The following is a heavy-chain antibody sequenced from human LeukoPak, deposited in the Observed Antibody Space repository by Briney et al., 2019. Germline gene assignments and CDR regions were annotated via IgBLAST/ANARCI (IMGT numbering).Heavy chain of an antibody. Sequence: SETLSLTCTVSGGSISSYYWSWIRQPPGKGLEWIGYIYYSGSTNYNPSLKSRVTISVDTSKNQFSLKLSSVTAADTAVYYCARDRVAATAGAFGIWGQGTMVTVSS. J-gene: IGHJ3*02. V-gene: IGHV4-59*01. CDR2: IYYSGST. CDR3: ARDRVAATAGAFGI. D-gene: IGHD2-15*01. CDR1: GGSISSYY.